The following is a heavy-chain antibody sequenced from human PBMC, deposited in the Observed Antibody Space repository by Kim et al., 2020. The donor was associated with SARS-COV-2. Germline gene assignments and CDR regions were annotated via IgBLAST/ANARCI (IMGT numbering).Heavy chain of an antibody. CDR3: VGAAHRDYYYGMDV. CDR1: GFTFSSYA. J-gene: IGHJ6*02. D-gene: IGHD6-6*01. Sequence: GGSLRLSCAASGFTFSSYAMSWVRQAPGKGLEWVSAICGSDGSTYYADSVKGRFTISRDNSKNTLYLQMNSLRAEDTAVYYCVGAAHRDYYYGMDVWGQGTTRTVSS. V-gene: IGHV3-23*01. CDR2: ICGSDGST.